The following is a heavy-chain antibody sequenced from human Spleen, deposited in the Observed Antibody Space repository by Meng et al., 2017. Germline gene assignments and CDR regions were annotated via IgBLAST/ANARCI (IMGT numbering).Heavy chain of an antibody. V-gene: IGHV3-43*01. CDR1: GFTFDDYT. D-gene: IGHD2-15*01. CDR2: ITWDGGTT. Sequence: GESLKISCAASGFTFDDYTMHWVRQAPGKGLEWVSLITWDGGTTYYADSVKGRFTISRDNSKNSLYLQMKSLRAEDSALYYCTKEDCSRGHCYNDYWGQGTLVTVSS. CDR3: TKEDCSRGHCYNDY. J-gene: IGHJ4*02.